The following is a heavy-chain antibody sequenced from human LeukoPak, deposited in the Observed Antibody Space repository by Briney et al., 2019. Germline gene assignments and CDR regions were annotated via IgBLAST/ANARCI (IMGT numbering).Heavy chain of an antibody. CDR1: GGSFSGYF. CDR3: ASHCSSTSCYGMDV. D-gene: IGHD2-2*01. Sequence: SETLSLTCVGYGGSFSGYFWSWIRQPPGKGLEWIGYIYYSGSTNYNPSLKSRVTISVDTSKNQFSLKLSSVTAADTAVYYCASHCSSTSCYGMDVWGQGTTVTVSS. V-gene: IGHV4-59*01. J-gene: IGHJ6*02. CDR2: IYYSGST.